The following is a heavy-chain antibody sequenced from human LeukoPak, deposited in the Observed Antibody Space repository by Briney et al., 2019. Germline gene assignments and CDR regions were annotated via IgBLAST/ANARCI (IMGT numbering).Heavy chain of an antibody. CDR2: ITGSGDST. Sequence: GGSLRLSCAASGFTFSGYAMNWVRQAPGKGLDWVSAITGSGDSTYYADSVKGRFTISRDNSKNTLFLQMNSLRADDTAVYYCAKVRFETIGGRGFDYWGLGTRVTVSS. D-gene: IGHD1-1*01. V-gene: IGHV3-23*01. CDR1: GFTFSGYA. J-gene: IGHJ4*02. CDR3: AKVRFETIGGRGFDY.